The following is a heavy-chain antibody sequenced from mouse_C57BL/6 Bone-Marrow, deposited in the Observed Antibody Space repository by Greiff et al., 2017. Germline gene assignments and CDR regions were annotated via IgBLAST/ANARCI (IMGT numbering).Heavy chain of an antibody. D-gene: IGHD1-1*01. CDR2: IDPEDGDT. V-gene: IGHV14-1*01. CDR3: TTYDYGSSLYYYAMDY. CDR1: GFNIKDYY. J-gene: IGHJ4*01. Sequence: EVMLVESGAELVRPGASVKLSCTASGFNIKDYYMHWVKQRPEQGLEWIGRIDPEDGDTEYAPKFQGKATMTADTSSNTAYLQLSSLTSEDTAVYYCTTYDYGSSLYYYAMDYWGQGTSVTVSS.